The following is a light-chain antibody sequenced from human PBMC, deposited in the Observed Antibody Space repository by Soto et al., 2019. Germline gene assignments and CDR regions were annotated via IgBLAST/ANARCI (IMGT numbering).Light chain of an antibody. CDR3: QQFESLPLT. V-gene: IGKV1-33*01. CDR2: DAS. CDR1: QDISDH. Sequence: DLQMTQSPSSLSASVGDRVTITCQASQDISDHLNWYQQKSGQAPNLLIYDASRLETGVPSRFSGGGSGTHFTFTITGLQPEDVGTYCCQQFESLPLTFGGGTKV. J-gene: IGKJ4*01.